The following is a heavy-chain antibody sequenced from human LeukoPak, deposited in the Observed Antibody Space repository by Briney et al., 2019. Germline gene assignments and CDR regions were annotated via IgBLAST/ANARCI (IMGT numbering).Heavy chain of an antibody. D-gene: IGHD2-21*02. CDR2: IKQDGSQR. CDR3: AKWGPYCVGDYCPALDS. V-gene: IGHV3-7*01. CDR1: GFTFSNYW. J-gene: IGHJ4*02. Sequence: GGSLRLSCAASGFTFSNYWMSWVRQAPGKGLEWVANIKQDGSQRYFVDSVKGRFTISRDNAKESLYLQLNSLRAEDTAVYYCAKWGPYCVGDYCPALDSWGPGTLVTVSS.